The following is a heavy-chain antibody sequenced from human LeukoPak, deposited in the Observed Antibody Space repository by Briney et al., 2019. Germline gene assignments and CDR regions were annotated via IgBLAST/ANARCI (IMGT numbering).Heavy chain of an antibody. V-gene: IGHV4-59*12. Sequence: SETLSLTCTVSGGSMRNYYWSWLRQSPGKGLEWIGSIYYNGDTYYNPSLKSRVTISLDTSENHFSLKLNSVTAADTAVFYCARDRRQLYLRGDFDYWGQGTLVTVSS. D-gene: IGHD3-16*02. CDR3: ARDRRQLYLRGDFDY. CDR1: GGSMRNYY. CDR2: IYYNGDT. J-gene: IGHJ4*02.